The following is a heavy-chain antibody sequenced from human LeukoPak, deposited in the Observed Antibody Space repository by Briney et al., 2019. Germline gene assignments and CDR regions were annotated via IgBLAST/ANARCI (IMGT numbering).Heavy chain of an antibody. CDR3: ARLVAAAVRHCWFDP. CDR2: IYSGGST. V-gene: IGHV3-66*04. Sequence: GGSLRLSCAASGFTVSSNYMSWVRQAPGKGLEWVSVIYSGGSTYYADSVKGRFTISRDNSKNTLYLQMNSLRAEDTAVYYCARLVAAAVRHCWFDPWGQGTLVTVSS. J-gene: IGHJ5*02. CDR1: GFTVSSNY. D-gene: IGHD6-13*01.